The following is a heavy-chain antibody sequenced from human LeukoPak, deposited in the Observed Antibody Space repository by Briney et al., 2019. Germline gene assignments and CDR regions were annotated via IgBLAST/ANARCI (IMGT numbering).Heavy chain of an antibody. D-gene: IGHD1-26*01. CDR3: VKDPSGNYFYFDY. CDR1: GFTSSRSA. CDR2: ISSDGGRT. Sequence: GGTLRLSCAASGFTSSRSAMVRVRHAPGKGLEYVSGISSDGGRTKYANSVKARFTMSRDNSKVTLYLQMTSLRPEDTAIYYCVKDPSGNYFYFDYWGQGTLVTVSS. V-gene: IGHV3-64D*09. J-gene: IGHJ4*02.